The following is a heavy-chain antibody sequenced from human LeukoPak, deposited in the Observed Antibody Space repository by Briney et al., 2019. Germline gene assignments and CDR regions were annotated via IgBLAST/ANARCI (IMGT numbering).Heavy chain of an antibody. D-gene: IGHD6-13*01. CDR2: ISGSDGTT. Sequence: GGSLRLSCAASGFTFNNHAMSWVRQAPGMGLECVSGISGSDGTTNYADSVKGRFTVSRDNSTNTLNLQITGLRGEETAVYYCAKGLSSSTWADFDYWGQGTLVTVSS. CDR1: GFTFNNHA. V-gene: IGHV3-23*01. J-gene: IGHJ4*02. CDR3: AKGLSSSTWADFDY.